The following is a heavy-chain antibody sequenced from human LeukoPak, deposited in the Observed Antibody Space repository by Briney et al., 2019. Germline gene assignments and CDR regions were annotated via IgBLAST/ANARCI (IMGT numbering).Heavy chain of an antibody. D-gene: IGHD4-17*01. V-gene: IGHV3-74*01. Sequence: GGSLRLSCAASGFPFSVSWMHWFRQVPGKGLMWVSRITTDETTTYADSVRGRFTISRDNSKSTLYLQMNSLRAEDTAVYYCAKEMITVTTDNFDYWGQGTLVTVSS. CDR3: AKEMITVTTDNFDY. CDR1: GFPFSVSW. CDR2: ITTDETT. J-gene: IGHJ4*02.